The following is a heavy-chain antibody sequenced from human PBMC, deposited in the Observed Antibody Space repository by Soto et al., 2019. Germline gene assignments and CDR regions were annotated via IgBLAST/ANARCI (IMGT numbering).Heavy chain of an antibody. CDR1: GGSISSSSYY. CDR2: IYYSGST. CDR3: ARHVGGYSSFFRY. V-gene: IGHV4-39*01. J-gene: IGHJ4*02. D-gene: IGHD5-18*01. Sequence: SXTLSLTCTVSGGSISSSSYYWCWIRQPPGKGLEWIGSIYYSGSTYYNPSLKSRVTISVDTSKNQFSLKLSSVTAADTAVYYCARHVGGYSSFFRYWGQGTLVTVSS.